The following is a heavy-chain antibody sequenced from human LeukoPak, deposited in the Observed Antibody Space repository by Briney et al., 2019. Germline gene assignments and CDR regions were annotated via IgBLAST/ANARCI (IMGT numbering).Heavy chain of an antibody. J-gene: IGHJ4*02. CDR3: ARVDTAMVIDY. CDR1: GGSISSGGYY. Sequence: PSETLSLTCTVSGGSISSGGYYWSWIRQHPGKGLEWIGYIYYTGSTNYNPSLKSRVTISVDTSKNQFSLKLNSVTAADTAVYYCARVDTAMVIDYWGQGTLVTVSS. CDR2: IYYTGST. V-gene: IGHV4-61*08. D-gene: IGHD5-18*01.